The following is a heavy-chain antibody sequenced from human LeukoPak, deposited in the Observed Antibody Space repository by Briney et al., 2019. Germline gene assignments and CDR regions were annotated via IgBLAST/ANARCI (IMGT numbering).Heavy chain of an antibody. V-gene: IGHV3-48*01. CDR3: ARGSTYYDSSGQVPFDY. Sequence: PGGSLRLSCTASGFTFGDYVVTWFRQAPGKGLEWGSYISGSSSTIYYADSVKGRFTISRDNGKNTLYLQMNSLRAEDTAVYYCARGSTYYDSSGQVPFDYWGQGTLVTVSS. CDR2: ISGSSSTI. D-gene: IGHD3-22*01. J-gene: IGHJ4*02. CDR1: GFTFGDYV.